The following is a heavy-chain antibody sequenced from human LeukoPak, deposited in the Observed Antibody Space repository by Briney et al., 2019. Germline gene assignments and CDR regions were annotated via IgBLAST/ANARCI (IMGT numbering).Heavy chain of an antibody. D-gene: IGHD5-18*01. J-gene: IGHJ4*02. Sequence: ASVTVSCKASGYTFTSYDINWVRQATGQGLEWMGWMNPNSDNTGYAQKFQGRVTMTRNTSISTAYMELSSLRSEDTAVYYCAKCGHSYGDFDYWGQGTLVTVSS. CDR1: GYTFTSYD. CDR2: MNPNSDNT. CDR3: AKCGHSYGDFDY. V-gene: IGHV1-8*01.